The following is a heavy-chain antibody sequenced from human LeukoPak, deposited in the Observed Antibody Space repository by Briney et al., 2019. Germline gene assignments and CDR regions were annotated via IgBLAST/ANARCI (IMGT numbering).Heavy chain of an antibody. CDR2: ISYDGSNK. D-gene: IGHD6-19*01. J-gene: IGHJ4*02. CDR1: GFTFSSDG. Sequence: GGFLRLSCAASGFTFSSDGMHWVRQAPGKGLEWVAVISYDGSNKYYADSVKGRFTISRDNSKNTLYLQMNSLRAEDTAVYYCAKTSRWLVGDYWGQGTLVTVSS. V-gene: IGHV3-30*18. CDR3: AKTSRWLVGDY.